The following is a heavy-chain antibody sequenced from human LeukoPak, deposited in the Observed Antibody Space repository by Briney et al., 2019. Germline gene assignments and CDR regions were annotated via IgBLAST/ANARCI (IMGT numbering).Heavy chain of an antibody. V-gene: IGHV1-2*02. D-gene: IGHD5-18*01. CDR3: ARDREYSYGYGFDP. CDR1: GYTFTGYY. CDR2: INPNRGGT. J-gene: IGHJ5*02. Sequence: ASVKVSCKASGYTFTGYYMHWVRQAPGQGLEWMGWINPNRGGTNYAQKFQGRVTMTRDTSISTAYMELSRLRSDDTAVYYRARDREYSYGYGFDPWGQGTLVTVSS.